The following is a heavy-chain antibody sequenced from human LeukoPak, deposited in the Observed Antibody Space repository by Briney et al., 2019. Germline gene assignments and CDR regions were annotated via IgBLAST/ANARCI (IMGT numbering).Heavy chain of an antibody. D-gene: IGHD6-19*01. CDR2: INWNGGST. CDR1: GFTFDDYG. CDR3: AKDVTGTFDY. Sequence: GGSLRLSCAASGFTFDDYGMSWVRQAPGKGLEWVSGINWNGGSTGYADSVKGRFTISRDNSKNTLYLQMNSLRAEDTAVYYCAKDVTGTFDYWGQGTLVTVSS. J-gene: IGHJ4*02. V-gene: IGHV3-20*04.